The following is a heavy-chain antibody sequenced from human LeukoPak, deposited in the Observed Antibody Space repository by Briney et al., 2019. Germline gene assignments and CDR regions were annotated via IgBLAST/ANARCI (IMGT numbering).Heavy chain of an antibody. CDR3: ARGGTYYDY. CDR1: EFTFSRYW. D-gene: IGHD1-26*01. J-gene: IGHJ4*02. Sequence: GGSLRLSCVASEFTFSRYWMTWVRQAPGKGLEWVANIKQDGSEKDFVDSVKGRFIISRDNVKNSLYLQMNSLRVEDTAVYYCARGGTYYDYWGQGTLVTVSS. V-gene: IGHV3-7*04. CDR2: IKQDGSEK.